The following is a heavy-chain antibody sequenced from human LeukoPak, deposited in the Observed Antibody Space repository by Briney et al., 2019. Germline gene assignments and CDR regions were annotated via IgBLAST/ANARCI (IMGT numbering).Heavy chain of an antibody. CDR2: INTDGTTT. V-gene: IGHV3-74*01. CDR3: VTAGGSGSYGRFDP. Sequence: GGSLRLSCAASGFMFSAYWMHWVRQTPGKGLVWVSRINTDGTTTNYAASVKGRFTIFRDNAKNTVYLQMNSLRDEDTAVYYCVTAGGSGSYGRFDPWGQGTLVSVSS. J-gene: IGHJ5*02. CDR1: GFMFSAYW. D-gene: IGHD3-10*01.